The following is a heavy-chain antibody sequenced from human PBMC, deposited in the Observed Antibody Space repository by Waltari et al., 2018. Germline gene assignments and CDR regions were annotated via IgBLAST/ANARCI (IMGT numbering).Heavy chain of an antibody. CDR3: ARVANVAYYYSAGFDY. D-gene: IGHD3-22*01. V-gene: IGHV3-33*01. CDR2: RWCDGNAQ. J-gene: IGHJ4*02. CDR1: GFTLRTHG. Sequence: QVQLVESGGGVVQPGNSLRLSCTASGFTLRTHGMHWVRQAPGKGLGCVAIRWCDGNAQYSADSVKGRFTVSRDNSKNTLYLQMNSLTADDTAMYYCARVANVAYYYSAGFDYWGQGTLVTVSS.